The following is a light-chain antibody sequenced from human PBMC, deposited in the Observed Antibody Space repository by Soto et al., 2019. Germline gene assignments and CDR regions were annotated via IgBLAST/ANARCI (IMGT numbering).Light chain of an antibody. J-gene: IGKJ1*01. V-gene: IGKV3D-15*01. Sequence: EIVMTQSPAALSVSPGERATLSCRASQSVSSNLAWYRQNPGQAPRLLIYGASNRAAGVPDRFSGSGSGTDFTLTITRLKPEDFAVYYCQQYGTSLRGTFGQGTKV. CDR2: GAS. CDR3: QQYGTSLRGT. CDR1: QSVSSN.